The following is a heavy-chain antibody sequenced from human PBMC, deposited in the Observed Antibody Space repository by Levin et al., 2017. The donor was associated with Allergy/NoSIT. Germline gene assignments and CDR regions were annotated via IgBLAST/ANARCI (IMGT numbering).Heavy chain of an antibody. D-gene: IGHD1-26*01. V-gene: IGHV3-30*04. CDR1: EFTFSTYD. CDR3: ARGPRGSGSPYWYFDL. Sequence: LTCAASEFTFSTYDMNWVRQAPGKGLAWVAVISYDGTETYYADSVKGRFTISRDNSKNTLHLQMKSLRTDDTAVYYCARGPRGSGSPYWYFDLWGRGTLVSVSS. CDR2: ISYDGTET. J-gene: IGHJ2*01.